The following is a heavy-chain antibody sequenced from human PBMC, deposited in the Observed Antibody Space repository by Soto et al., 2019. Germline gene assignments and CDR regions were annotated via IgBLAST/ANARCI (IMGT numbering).Heavy chain of an antibody. J-gene: IGHJ6*02. V-gene: IGHV3-23*01. D-gene: IGHD4-4*01. CDR1: GFTFSSYA. CDR3: AKSGGGTTLFSYYYYGMDV. CDR2: ISGSGGST. Sequence: LRLSCAASGFTFSSYAMSWVRQAPGKGLEWVSAISGSGGSTYYADSVKGRFTISRDNSKNTLYLQMNSLRAEDTAVYYCAKSGGGTTLFSYYYYGMDVWGQGTTVTVSS.